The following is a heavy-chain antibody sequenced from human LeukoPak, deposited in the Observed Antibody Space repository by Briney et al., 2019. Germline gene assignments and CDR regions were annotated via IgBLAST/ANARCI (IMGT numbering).Heavy chain of an antibody. CDR2: ISSISSDI. Sequence: GRSLRLACAASGFTFSSYSMNWVRHAPGKWLEWVSSISSISSDIYYADTAKGRFTNSRDNAKTSLYLKMNSLRDEDTAVYYCVGWTNRIAAAGTHDAFDIWGQGTKVTVSS. CDR3: VGWTNRIAAAGTHDAFDI. D-gene: IGHD6-13*01. J-gene: IGHJ3*02. V-gene: IGHV3-21*01. CDR1: GFTFSSYS.